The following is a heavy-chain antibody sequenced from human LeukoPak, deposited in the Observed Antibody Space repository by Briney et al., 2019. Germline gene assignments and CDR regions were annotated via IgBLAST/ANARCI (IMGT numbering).Heavy chain of an antibody. CDR2: IVVGSDST. Sequence: SVKVSCKASGFTFSNSAFQWVRQARGQRLEWIGWIVVGSDSTKYAQKFQERVSITRDMSTSTAYMELSSLRSEDTAVYYCTAEVYRGYVYSYYHGMDVWGQGTTVTVFS. CDR1: GFTFSNSA. V-gene: IGHV1-58*01. CDR3: TAEVYRGYVYSYYHGMDV. J-gene: IGHJ6*02. D-gene: IGHD5-12*01.